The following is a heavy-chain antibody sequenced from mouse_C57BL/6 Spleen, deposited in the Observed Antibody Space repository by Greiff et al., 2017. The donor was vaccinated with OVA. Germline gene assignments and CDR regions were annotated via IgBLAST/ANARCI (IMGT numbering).Heavy chain of an antibody. CDR1: GFTFSSYA. Sequence: EVHLVESGGGLVKPGGSLKLSCAASGFTFSSYAMSWVRQTPEKRLEWVATISDGGSYTYYPDNVKGRFTISRDNAKNNLYLQMSHLKSEATAMYYFARANKDIFDSFDYWGQGTTLTVSS. CDR2: ISDGGSYT. J-gene: IGHJ2*01. D-gene: IGHD1-3*01. CDR3: ARANKDIFDSFDY. V-gene: IGHV5-4*01.